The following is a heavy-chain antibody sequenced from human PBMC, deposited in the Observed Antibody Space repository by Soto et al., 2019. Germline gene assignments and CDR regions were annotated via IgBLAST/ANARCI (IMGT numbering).Heavy chain of an antibody. Sequence: GESLKISCKGSGYSFTSYWISWVRQMPGKGLEWMGRIDPSDSYTNYSPSFQGHVTISADKSISTAYLQWSSLKASDTAMFYCATAGGDIGDRNGDYGGRGTRVPFS. CDR3: ATAGGDIGDRNGDY. CDR2: IDPSDSYT. D-gene: IGHD5-12*01. CDR1: GYSFTSYW. V-gene: IGHV5-10-1*01. J-gene: IGHJ4*02.